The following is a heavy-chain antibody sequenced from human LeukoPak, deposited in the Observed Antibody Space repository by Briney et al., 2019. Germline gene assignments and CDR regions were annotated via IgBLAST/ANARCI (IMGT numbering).Heavy chain of an antibody. Sequence: GGSLRLSCAASGFTFSSYSMNWVRQAPGKGLELVSSISSSSSYIYYADSVKGRFTISRDNAKNSLYLQMNSLRAEDTAVYYCASYNYYDSSGYYSDYWGEGTLVTVSS. V-gene: IGHV3-21*01. CDR3: ASYNYYDSSGYYSDY. CDR2: ISSSSSYI. D-gene: IGHD3-22*01. J-gene: IGHJ4*02. CDR1: GFTFSSYS.